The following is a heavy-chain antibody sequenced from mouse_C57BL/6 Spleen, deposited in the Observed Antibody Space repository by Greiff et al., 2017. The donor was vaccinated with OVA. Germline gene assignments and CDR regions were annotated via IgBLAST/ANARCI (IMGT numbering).Heavy chain of an antibody. Sequence: EVQLQESGPGLVKPSQSLSLTCSVTGYSITSGYSWNWIRQFPGNKLEWMGYISYDGSNNYNPSLKNRISITRDTSKNQFFLKLNSVTTEDTATYYCARGRDYSSAWFAYWGQGTLVTVSA. D-gene: IGHD2-12*01. CDR2: ISYDGSN. CDR1: GYSITSGYS. J-gene: IGHJ3*01. V-gene: IGHV3-6*01. CDR3: ARGRDYSSAWFAY.